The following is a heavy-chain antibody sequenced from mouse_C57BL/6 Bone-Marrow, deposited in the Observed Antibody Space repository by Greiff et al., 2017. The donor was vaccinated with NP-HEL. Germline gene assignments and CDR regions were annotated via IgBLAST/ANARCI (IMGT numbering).Heavy chain of an antibody. CDR1: GFSFNTYA. CDR2: IRSKSNNYAT. D-gene: IGHD1-1*01. CDR3: VRLYGSSYQAMDY. Sequence: EVKVEESGGGLVQPKGSLKLSCAASGFSFNTYAMNWVRQAPGKGLEWVARIRSKSNNYATYYADSVKDRFTISRDDSESMLYLQMNNLKTEDTAMYYCVRLYGSSYQAMDYWGQGTSVTVSS. V-gene: IGHV10-1*01. J-gene: IGHJ4*01.